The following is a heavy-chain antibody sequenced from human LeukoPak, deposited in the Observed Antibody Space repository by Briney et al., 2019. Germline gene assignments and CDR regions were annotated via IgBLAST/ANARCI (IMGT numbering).Heavy chain of an antibody. CDR1: GFTFSSYG. CDR3: AKDTIPRYCSSTSCPTSNWFDP. J-gene: IGHJ5*02. CDR2: ISYDGSNK. V-gene: IGHV3-30*18. Sequence: GGSLRLSCAASGFTFSSYGMHWVRQAPGKGLEWVAVISYDGSNKYYADSVKGRFTISRDNSKNTLYLQMNSLRVEDTAVYYCAKDTIPRYCSSTSCPTSNWFDPWGQGTLVTVSS. D-gene: IGHD2-2*01.